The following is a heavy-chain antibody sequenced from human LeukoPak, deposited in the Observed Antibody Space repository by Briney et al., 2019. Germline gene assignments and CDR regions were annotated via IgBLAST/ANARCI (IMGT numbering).Heavy chain of an antibody. CDR2: IYYGGST. Sequence: SETLSLTCTVSGGSISSYYWNWIRQPPGKGLEWIGYIYYGGSTNYNPSPKSRVTISLDMSKNQFSLKLRSVTAADTAVYYCARVSRLGTYYYDSRALNYFDYWGQGTLVTVSS. D-gene: IGHD3-22*01. CDR3: ARVSRLGTYYYDSRALNYFDY. CDR1: GGSISSYY. J-gene: IGHJ4*02. V-gene: IGHV4-59*01.